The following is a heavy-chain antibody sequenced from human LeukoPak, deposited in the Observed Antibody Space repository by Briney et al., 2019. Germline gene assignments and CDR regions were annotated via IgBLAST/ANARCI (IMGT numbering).Heavy chain of an antibody. CDR2: TNWNGGST. Sequence: PSETLSLTCTVSGYSISSGYYWGWIRQPPGKGLEWVSATNWNGGSTHYADSVKGRFTISRDNAKNSLYLQLSSLRVEDTALYYCARRRRGNTVPYYYYMDGWGKGTTVTVSS. J-gene: IGHJ6*03. V-gene: IGHV3-20*04. D-gene: IGHD1-26*01. CDR1: GYSISSGYY. CDR3: ARRRRGNTVPYYYYMDG.